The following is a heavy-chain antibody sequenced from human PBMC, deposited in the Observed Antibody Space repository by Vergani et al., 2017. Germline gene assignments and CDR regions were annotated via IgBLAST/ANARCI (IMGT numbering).Heavy chain of an antibody. CDR3: ARGDHCGGDCYPTFDY. Sequence: QVQLVQSGAEVKKPGSSVKVSCKASGGTFSSYAISWVRQAPGQGLEWMGGIIPIFGTANYAQKFKGRVTITADKSKSTAYMELSSLRSEDTAVYYCARGDHCGGDCYPTFDYWGQGTLVTVSS. CDR2: IIPIFGTA. CDR1: GGTFSSYA. J-gene: IGHJ4*02. D-gene: IGHD2-21*02. V-gene: IGHV1-69*06.